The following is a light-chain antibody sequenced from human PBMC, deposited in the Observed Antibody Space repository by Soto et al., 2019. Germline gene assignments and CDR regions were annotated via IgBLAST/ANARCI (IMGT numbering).Light chain of an antibody. CDR3: QQSYTIPYT. CDR1: QSISTY. J-gene: IGKJ2*01. CDR2: AAS. V-gene: IGKV1-39*01. Sequence: DIQMTQSPSSLPASVGDRVTLTCRASQSISTYLNWYQQKPGKAPKLLIYAASSLQTGVPSRLSGSGSGTDFTLTISSLQPEDFESYYCQQSYTIPYTFGQGNKVAIK.